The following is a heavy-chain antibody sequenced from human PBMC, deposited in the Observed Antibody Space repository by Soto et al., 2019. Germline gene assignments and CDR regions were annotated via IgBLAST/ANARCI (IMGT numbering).Heavy chain of an antibody. CDR1: GFTFSSYA. CDR3: ARDHLETVFGDRPRFVPWFDP. Sequence: QAGGSLRLSCAASGFTFSSYAMHWVRQAPGKGLEWVAVISYDGSNKYYADSVKGRFTISRDNSKNTLYLQMNSLRAEDTAVYYCARDHLETVFGDRPRFVPWFDPWGQGTLVTVSS. J-gene: IGHJ5*02. D-gene: IGHD3-3*01. V-gene: IGHV3-30-3*01. CDR2: ISYDGSNK.